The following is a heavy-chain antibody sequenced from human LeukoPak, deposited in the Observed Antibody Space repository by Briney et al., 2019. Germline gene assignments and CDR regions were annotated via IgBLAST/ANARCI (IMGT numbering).Heavy chain of an antibody. D-gene: IGHD3-9*01. Sequence: GGSLRLSCAASGFTFSSYAMSWVRQAPGKGLEWVSAISGSGGSTYYADSVKGRFTISRDNSKNTLYLQMNSLRAEDTAVYYCAKGPSPNLTGWPTYSYYFDYWGQGTLVTVSS. CDR3: AKGPSPNLTGWPTYSYYFDY. J-gene: IGHJ4*02. CDR2: ISGSGGST. V-gene: IGHV3-23*01. CDR1: GFTFSSYA.